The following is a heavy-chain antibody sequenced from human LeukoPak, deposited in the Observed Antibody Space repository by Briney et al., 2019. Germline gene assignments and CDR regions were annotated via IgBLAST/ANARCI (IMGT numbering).Heavy chain of an antibody. V-gene: IGHV3-21*01. J-gene: IGHJ6*03. CDR1: GFTFSGYS. D-gene: IGHD5-24*01. CDR2: ISGSSSYI. CDR3: ARSSRDGYNLIDYVDV. Sequence: PGGSLRLSCAASGFTFSGYSMNWVRQAPGKGLEWVSSISGSSSYIYYADSVKGRFTISRDNARNSLYLQMNSLRAEDTAVYYCARSSRDGYNLIDYVDVWGKGTTVTVSS.